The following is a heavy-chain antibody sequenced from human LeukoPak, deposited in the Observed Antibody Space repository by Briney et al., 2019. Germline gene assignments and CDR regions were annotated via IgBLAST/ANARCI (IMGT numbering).Heavy chain of an antibody. J-gene: IGHJ4*02. D-gene: IGHD3-3*01. CDR1: GGSISSSSYY. V-gene: IGHV4-39*01. CDR2: IYYGGST. CDR3: ARSFGYYDFWSGYSADY. Sequence: SETLSLTCTVSGGSISSSSYYWGWIRQPPGEGLEWIGSIYYGGSTYYNPSLKSRVTISVDTSKNQFSLKLSSVTAADTAVYYCARSFGYYDFWSGYSADYWGQGTLVTVSS.